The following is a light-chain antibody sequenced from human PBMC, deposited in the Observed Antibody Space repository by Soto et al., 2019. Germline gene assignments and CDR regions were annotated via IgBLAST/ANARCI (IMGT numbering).Light chain of an antibody. CDR2: TAS. J-gene: IGKJ1*01. Sequence: DIQMTQSPSSLSASIGDRVTLTCRASQTIMTYLNWYQQKPGEAPKLLIYTASTLQTGVPSRFSGTGSGTDFTLTISGLQHEDFATYYCQQSYSAPRTFGQGTKVDIK. CDR1: QTIMTY. V-gene: IGKV1-39*01. CDR3: QQSYSAPRT.